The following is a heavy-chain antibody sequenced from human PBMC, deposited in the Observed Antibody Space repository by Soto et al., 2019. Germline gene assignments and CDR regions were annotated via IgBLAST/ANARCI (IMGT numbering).Heavy chain of an antibody. CDR3: ARDRGVAPPVAGNTHYYYYMDV. D-gene: IGHD6-19*01. J-gene: IGHJ6*03. CDR2: ISAYNGNT. Sequence: QDQLVQSGVEVKKPGASVKVSCKASGYSFTNYGITWVRQAPGQGVEWMGWISAYNGNTKYAQKLQGRVTMTTDASTSTDYLEMRSLTSDDTAVYYCARDRGVAPPVAGNTHYYYYMDVWGKGSTVTVSS. V-gene: IGHV1-18*01. CDR1: GYSFTNYG.